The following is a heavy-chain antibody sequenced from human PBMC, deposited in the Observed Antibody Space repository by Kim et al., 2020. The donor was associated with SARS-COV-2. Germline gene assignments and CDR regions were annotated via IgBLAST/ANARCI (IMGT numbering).Heavy chain of an antibody. CDR2: IYHSGST. CDR3: ATGGDVVVVVAAGPCFDY. J-gene: IGHJ4*02. V-gene: IGHV4-38-2*02. D-gene: IGHD2-15*01. Sequence: SETLSLTCTVSGYSISSGYYWGWIRQPPGKGLEWVGNIYHSGSTYYNPSLKSRVTISLNTSNNQFSLKLSSVTAADTAVYYWATGGDVVVVVAAGPCFDYWGQGTLGTVSS. CDR1: GYSISSGYY.